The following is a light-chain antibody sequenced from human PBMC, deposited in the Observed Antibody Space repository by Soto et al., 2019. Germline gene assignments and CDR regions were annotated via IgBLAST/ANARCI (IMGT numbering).Light chain of an antibody. CDR1: SSDVGGYNY. CDR3: SSYTTSNTRQIV. CDR2: DVS. V-gene: IGLV2-14*03. J-gene: IGLJ1*01. Sequence: QSALTQPASVSGSPGQSITISCTGTSSDVGGYNYVSWYQHHPGKAPKLLNYDVSNRPSGISNRFSGSKSDNTASLTISGLQPEDEADYYCSSYTTSNTRQIVFGTGTKLTV.